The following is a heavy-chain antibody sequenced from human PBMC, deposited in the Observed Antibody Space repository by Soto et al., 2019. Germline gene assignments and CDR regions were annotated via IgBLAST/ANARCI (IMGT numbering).Heavy chain of an antibody. CDR1: GGSISSSSYY. D-gene: IGHD2-15*01. CDR2: IYYSGST. Sequence: QLQLQESGPGLVKPSETLSLTCTVSGGSISSSSYYWGWIRQPPGKGLEWIGSIYYSGSTYYNPSLKSRVTISVDTSKNQFSLKLSSVTAADTAVYYCATGKAVVVVAASRGDAFDIWGQGTMVTVSS. CDR3: ATGKAVVVVAASRGDAFDI. V-gene: IGHV4-39*01. J-gene: IGHJ3*02.